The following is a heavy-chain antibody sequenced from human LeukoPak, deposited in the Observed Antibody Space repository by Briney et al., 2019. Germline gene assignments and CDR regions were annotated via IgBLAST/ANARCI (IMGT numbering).Heavy chain of an antibody. CDR3: ARGSSSWLSDFDY. CDR1: GFTFSSYA. D-gene: IGHD6-13*01. CDR2: ISSSSSYI. V-gene: IGHV3-21*01. Sequence: GGSLRLSCAASGFTFSSYAMSWVRQAPGKGLEWVSSISSSSSYIYYADSVKGRFTISRDNAKNSLYLQMNSLRAEDTAVYYCARGSSSWLSDFDYWGQGTLVTVSS. J-gene: IGHJ4*02.